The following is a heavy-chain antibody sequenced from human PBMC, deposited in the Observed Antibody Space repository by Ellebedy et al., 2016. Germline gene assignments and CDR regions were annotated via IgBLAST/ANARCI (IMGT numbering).Heavy chain of an antibody. CDR2: IIPIFGTA. J-gene: IGHJ4*02. CDR1: GGTFSSYA. Sequence: SVKVSXXASGGTFSSYAISWVRQAPGQGLEWMGGIIPIFGTANYAQKFQGRVTITADESTSTAYMELSSLRSEDTAVYYCARDPYPGEWLRLYWGQGTLVTVSS. D-gene: IGHD5-12*01. V-gene: IGHV1-69*13. CDR3: ARDPYPGEWLRLY.